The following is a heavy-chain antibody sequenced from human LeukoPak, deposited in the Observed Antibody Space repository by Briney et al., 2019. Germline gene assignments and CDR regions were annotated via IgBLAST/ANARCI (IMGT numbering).Heavy chain of an antibody. V-gene: IGHV3-49*03. CDR2: IRSKDHGGTT. D-gene: IGHD4-23*01. CDR3: TRDPHYYHGNPHDF. Sequence: PGGSLRLSCKASGFTFGDYALSWFRQAPGKGLESLSFIRSKDHGGTTEYAASVKGRFTISRDDSNSIAYLQMNSLIIEDTAVYFCTRDPHYYHGNPHDFWGQGTRVAVSS. CDR1: GFTFGDYA. J-gene: IGHJ4*02.